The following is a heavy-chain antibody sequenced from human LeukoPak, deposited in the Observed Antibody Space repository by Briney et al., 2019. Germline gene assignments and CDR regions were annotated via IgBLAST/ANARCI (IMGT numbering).Heavy chain of an antibody. V-gene: IGHV3-21*01. Sequence: PGGSLRLSCAASGFTFSSYSMNWVRQAPGKGLEWVSSISSSSSYIYYADSVKGRFTISRDNAKNSLYLQMNSLRAEDTAVYYCARGPSGGQGSNWFDPWGQGTLVTVSS. J-gene: IGHJ5*02. CDR2: ISSSSSYI. CDR3: ARGPSGGQGSNWFDP. CDR1: GFTFSSYS. D-gene: IGHD3-10*01.